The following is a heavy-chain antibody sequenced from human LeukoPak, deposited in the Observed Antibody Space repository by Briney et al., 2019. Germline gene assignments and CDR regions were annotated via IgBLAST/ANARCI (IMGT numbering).Heavy chain of an antibody. J-gene: IGHJ5*02. CDR3: AREAQPTGYSNWFDP. CDR2: ISDTGNT. Sequence: GGSLRLSCAASGFTLSSYAMSWVRQAPGKGLEWVSAISDTGNTYHADSVKGRFTISRDSSKNTLFLQMNRLRPEDAAVYHCAREAQPTGYSNWFDPWGQGTLVTVSS. CDR1: GFTLSSYA. V-gene: IGHV3-23*01. D-gene: IGHD3-9*01.